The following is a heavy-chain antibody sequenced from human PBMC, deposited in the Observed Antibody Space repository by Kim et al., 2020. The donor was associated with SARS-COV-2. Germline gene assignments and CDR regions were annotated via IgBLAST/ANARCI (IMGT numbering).Heavy chain of an antibody. CDR3: ARRSQQGRWDFDY. J-gene: IGHJ4*02. V-gene: IGHV1-2*04. Sequence: ASVKVSCKASGYTFTGYYMHWVRQAPGQGLEWMGWINPNSGGTNYAQKFQGWVTMTRDTSISTAYMELSRLRSDDTAVYYCARRSQQGRWDFDYWGQGTLVTVSS. CDR2: INPNSGGT. CDR1: GYTFTGYY. D-gene: IGHD6-13*01.